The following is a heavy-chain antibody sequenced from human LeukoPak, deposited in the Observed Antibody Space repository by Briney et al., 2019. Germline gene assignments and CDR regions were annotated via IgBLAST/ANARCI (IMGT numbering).Heavy chain of an antibody. CDR1: GFTFSSYG. Sequence: GGSLRLSCAASGFTFSSYGMHWVRQAPGKGLEWVAVISYDGSNKYYADSVKGLFTISRDNSKNTLYLQMNSLRAEDTAVYYCAKDLEDTAMPGDYFDYWGQGTLVTVSS. CDR3: AKDLEDTAMPGDYFDY. D-gene: IGHD5-18*01. J-gene: IGHJ4*02. V-gene: IGHV3-30*18. CDR2: ISYDGSNK.